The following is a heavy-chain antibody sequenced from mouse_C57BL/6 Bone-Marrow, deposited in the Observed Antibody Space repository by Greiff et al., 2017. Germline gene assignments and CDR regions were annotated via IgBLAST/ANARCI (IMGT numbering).Heavy chain of an antibody. CDR2: ISDGGSYT. D-gene: IGHD4-1*01. V-gene: IGHV5-4*01. CDR3: ARELDWVYAMDY. CDR1: GFTFSSYA. Sequence: EVKLMESGGGLVKPGGSLKLSCAASGFTFSSYAMSWVRQTPEKRLEWVATISDGGSYTYYPDNVKGRFTISRDNAKNNLYLQMMHLKSEDTAMYYCARELDWVYAMDYWGQGTSVTVSS. J-gene: IGHJ4*01.